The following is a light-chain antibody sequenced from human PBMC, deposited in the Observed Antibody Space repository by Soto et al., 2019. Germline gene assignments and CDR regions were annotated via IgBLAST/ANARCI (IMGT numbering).Light chain of an antibody. Sequence: IVMTPSPATLSVSPGERATLSRRASQSVSSNLAWYQQKPGQAPRLLIYGASSRATGIPDRFSGSGSGTDFTLTISRLEPEDFAVYYCQQYGSSPTFGQGTRLEIK. CDR3: QQYGSSPT. CDR1: QSVSSN. V-gene: IGKV3-20*01. CDR2: GAS. J-gene: IGKJ5*01.